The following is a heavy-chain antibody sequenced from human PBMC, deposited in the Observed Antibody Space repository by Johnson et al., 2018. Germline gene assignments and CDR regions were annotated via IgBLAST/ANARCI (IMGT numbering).Heavy chain of an antibody. CDR2: VRSTAYGGTP. D-gene: IGHD2-15*01. V-gene: IGHV3-49*03. J-gene: IGHJ6*03. CDR1: GFTVGDYR. Sequence: CTTSGFTVGDYRMSLFRQAPGKGLEWVGLVRSTAYGGTPEYAASVKGRFTISRDDSKSIADLQMNSLKTEDTAVYSCTRLGYPYDYYMDVWGKGTTVTVSS. CDR3: TRLGYPYDYYMDV.